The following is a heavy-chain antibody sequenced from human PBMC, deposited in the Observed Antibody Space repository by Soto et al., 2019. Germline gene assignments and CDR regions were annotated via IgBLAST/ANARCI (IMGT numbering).Heavy chain of an antibody. Sequence: EVQLVESGGGLVKPGGSLRLSCAASGFTFSNAWMNWVRQAPGNGLEWVGRNKSKTDGATTDYAAPVKGRFTISRDDSNNTLYLQMNSLKTEDTAVYYCTTEWWYLCMPLIDYWGQGTLVTVSS. D-gene: IGHD2-15*01. J-gene: IGHJ4*02. V-gene: IGHV3-15*07. CDR3: TTEWWYLCMPLIDY. CDR1: GFTFSNAW. CDR2: NKSKTDGATT.